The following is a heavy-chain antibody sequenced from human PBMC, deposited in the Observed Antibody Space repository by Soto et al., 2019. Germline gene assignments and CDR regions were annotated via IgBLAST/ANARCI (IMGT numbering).Heavy chain of an antibody. CDR2: IYSSENT. D-gene: IGHD2-2*03. CDR1: GGTVSSSSYS. Sequence: SETLCLTCTVSGGTVSSSSYSWGWIRQSPGKGLEWIGTIYSSENTYYNPSLLSRVTISVDTSKNEFSLRLGSVTAADTAVYYCARLNGYCISTNCHDYYGMDVWGQGTTVT. CDR3: ARLNGYCISTNCHDYYGMDV. J-gene: IGHJ6*02. V-gene: IGHV4-39*01.